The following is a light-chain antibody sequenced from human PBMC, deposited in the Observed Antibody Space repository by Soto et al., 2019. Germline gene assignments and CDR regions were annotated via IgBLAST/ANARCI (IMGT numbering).Light chain of an antibody. V-gene: IGKV1-5*03. CDR3: QQYRSYPLT. CDR2: QAS. Sequence: DIQMTQSPSTLSASVGDRVTITCRASQSMSSWLAWYQQKPGKAPKLLIYQASILDSGVPSRFSGSGSGTEFTLTISSLQPDDFAIYYCQQYRSYPLTFGGGTKVEIK. J-gene: IGKJ4*01. CDR1: QSMSSW.